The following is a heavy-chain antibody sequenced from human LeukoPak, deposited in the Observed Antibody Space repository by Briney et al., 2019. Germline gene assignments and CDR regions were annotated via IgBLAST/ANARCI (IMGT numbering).Heavy chain of an antibody. J-gene: IGHJ4*02. D-gene: IGHD3-22*01. CDR1: GGTFSSYA. V-gene: IGHV1-69*04. CDR2: IILIFGIE. CDR3: AREGYDSSGYHYFDY. Sequence: SVKVTCTGSGGTFSSYAISWVRQAPAQGLEWMGSIILIFGIENYAQKFQGRVTITADKSTITAYIELSSLRSEETAVYYCAREGYDSSGYHYFDYWGQGTLVTVSS.